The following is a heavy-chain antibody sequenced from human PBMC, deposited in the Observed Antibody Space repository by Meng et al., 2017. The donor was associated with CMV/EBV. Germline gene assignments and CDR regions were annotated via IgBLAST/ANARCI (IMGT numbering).Heavy chain of an antibody. V-gene: IGHV3-49*04. CDR2: IRSKAYGGTT. CDR1: GFTFGDYA. CDR3: TRDGPGTTQYYYGMDV. Sequence: GESLKISCTASGFTFGDYAMSWVRQAPGKGLEWVGFIRSKAYGGTTEYAASVKGRFTISRDDSKSIAYLQMNSLKTEDTAVYYCTRDGPGTTQYYYGMDVWGQGTTVTVS. D-gene: IGHD1-7*01. J-gene: IGHJ6*02.